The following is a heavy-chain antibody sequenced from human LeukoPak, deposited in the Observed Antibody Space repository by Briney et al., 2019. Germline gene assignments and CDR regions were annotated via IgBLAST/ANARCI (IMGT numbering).Heavy chain of an antibody. V-gene: IGHV4-34*01. J-gene: IGHJ4*02. D-gene: IGHD2-15*01. CDR3: ARGLLCSGGGCYKAIDY. Sequence: SETLSLTCAVYGGSFSGYYWSWIRQPPGKGLEWIGEINHSGSTNYNPSLKSRVTISVDTSKNQFSLKLSSVTAADTAVYYCARGLLCSGGGCYKAIDYWGQGTLVTVSS. CDR1: GGSFSGYY. CDR2: INHSGST.